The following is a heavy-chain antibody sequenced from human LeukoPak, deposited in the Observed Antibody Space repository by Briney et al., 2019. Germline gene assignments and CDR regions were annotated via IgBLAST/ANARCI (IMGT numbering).Heavy chain of an antibody. CDR3: ARGRTYVTFPPDI. V-gene: IGHV4-34*01. J-gene: IGHJ3*02. CDR2: INHSGST. D-gene: IGHD4-11*01. Sequence: SETLSLTCAVYGGSFSGYYWSWIRQPPGKGLEWIGEINHSGSTNYNPSLKSRVTISVDTSKNQFSLKLSSVTAADTAVYYCARGRTYVTFPPDIWGQGTMVTVSS. CDR1: GGSFSGYY.